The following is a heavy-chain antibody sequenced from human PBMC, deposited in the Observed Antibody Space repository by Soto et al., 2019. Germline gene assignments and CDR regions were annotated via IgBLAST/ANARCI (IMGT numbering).Heavy chain of an antibody. CDR2: IYYSGST. CDR3: ARDAHDSSGYTIDY. J-gene: IGHJ4*02. V-gene: IGHV4-31*03. D-gene: IGHD3-22*01. Sequence: QVQLQESGPGLVKPSQTLSLTCTVSGGSISSGGYYWSWIRQHPGKGLEWIEYIYYSGSTYYNPSLKSRVTISVDTSKNQFSLKLSSVTAADTAVYYCARDAHDSSGYTIDYWGQGTLVTVSS. CDR1: GGSISSGGYY.